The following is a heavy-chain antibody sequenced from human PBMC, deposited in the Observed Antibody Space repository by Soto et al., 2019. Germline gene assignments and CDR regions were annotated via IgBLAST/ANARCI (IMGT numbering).Heavy chain of an antibody. CDR1: GGSISSSSYY. J-gene: IGHJ6*02. Sequence: PSETLSLTCTVSGGSISSSSYYWGWIRQPPGKGLEWIGSIYYSGSTYYNPPLKSRVTISVDTSKNQFSLKLSSVTAADTAVYYCARQEMNYYYYYGMDVWGQGTTVTVSS. V-gene: IGHV4-39*01. CDR3: ARQEMNYYYYYGMDV. CDR2: IYYSGST.